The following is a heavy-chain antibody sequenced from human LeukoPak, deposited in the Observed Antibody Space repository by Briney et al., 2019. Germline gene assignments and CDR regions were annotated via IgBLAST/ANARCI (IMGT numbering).Heavy chain of an antibody. V-gene: IGHV3-7*01. CDR3: ARGWGRGSRGNAFDI. J-gene: IGHJ3*02. Sequence: PGGSLRLSCAASGFTFSSYWMSWVRQAPGKGLEWVASIKQDGSEKYYVDSVKGRFTISRDNAKNSLYLQMNSLRAEDTAVYYCARGWGRGSRGNAFDIWGQGTMVTVSS. CDR1: GFTFSSYW. D-gene: IGHD3-16*01. CDR2: IKQDGSEK.